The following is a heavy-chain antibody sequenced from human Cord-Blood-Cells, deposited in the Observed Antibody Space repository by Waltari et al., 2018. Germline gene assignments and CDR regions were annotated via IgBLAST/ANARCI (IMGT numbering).Heavy chain of an antibody. Sequence: QVQLVESGGGVVQPGGSLRLSCAASGFTFSSYGMHWVRQAPGKGLEWVEFIRCDGSNKYYADSVKGRFTISRDNSKNTLYLQMNSLRAEDTAVYYCAKDPYSSSYYFDYWGQGTLVTVSS. D-gene: IGHD6-6*01. CDR2: IRCDGSNK. V-gene: IGHV3-30*02. CDR1: GFTFSSYG. J-gene: IGHJ4*02. CDR3: AKDPYSSSYYFDY.